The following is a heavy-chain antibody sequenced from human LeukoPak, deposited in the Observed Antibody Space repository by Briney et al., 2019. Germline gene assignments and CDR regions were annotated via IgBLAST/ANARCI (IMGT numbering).Heavy chain of an antibody. V-gene: IGHV4-39*01. CDR2: IYYSGST. CDR1: GGSITSSNYY. D-gene: IGHD3-10*01. Sequence: KSSETLSLACTVSGGSITSSNYYWGSIRQPPGKGLEWIGTIYYSGSTYYNPSLQGRLTISVDASKNQFSLRLTSVTAADTAVYYCASYYYDSGTFYTKYFVPWGQGTRVSVSS. CDR3: ASYYYDSGTFYTKYFVP. J-gene: IGHJ5*02.